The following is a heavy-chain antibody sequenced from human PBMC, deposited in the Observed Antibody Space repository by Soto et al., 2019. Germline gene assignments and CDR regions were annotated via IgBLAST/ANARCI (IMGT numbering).Heavy chain of an antibody. D-gene: IGHD3-9*01. CDR2: ISGSGGST. V-gene: IGHV3-23*01. Sequence: GGSLRLSCAASGFTFSSYAMSWVRQAPGKGLEWVSAISGSGGSTYYADSVKGRFTISRDNSKNTLYLPMNSLRAEDTAVYYCANRGRNFAWLLSFDYWGQGTLVTVSS. J-gene: IGHJ4*02. CDR1: GFTFSSYA. CDR3: ANRGRNFAWLLSFDY.